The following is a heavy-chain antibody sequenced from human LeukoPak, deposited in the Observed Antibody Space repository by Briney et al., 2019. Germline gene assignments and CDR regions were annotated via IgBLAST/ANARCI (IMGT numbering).Heavy chain of an antibody. V-gene: IGHV1-2*02. Sequence: ASVKVSCKASGYTFTSYYMHWVRQAPGQGLEWMGWINPNSGGTNYAQKFQGRVTMTRDTSISTAYMELSRLRSDDTAVYYCAREGQNFWSGYNDDWGQGTLVTVSS. J-gene: IGHJ4*02. CDR3: AREGQNFWSGYNDD. CDR2: INPNSGGT. CDR1: GYTFTSYY. D-gene: IGHD3-3*01.